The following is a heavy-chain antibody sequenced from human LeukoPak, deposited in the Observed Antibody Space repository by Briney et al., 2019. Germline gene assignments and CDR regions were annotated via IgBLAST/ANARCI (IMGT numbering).Heavy chain of an antibody. D-gene: IGHD3-3*01. CDR3: ARHSLRFLEWFSNYFDY. CDR1: GGSFSGYY. Sequence: PSETLSLTCAVYGGSFSGYYWSWIRQPPGKGLEWIGEINHSGSTNYNPSLKRRVTISVDTSKNQFSLKLSSVTAADTALYYCARHSLRFLEWFSNYFDYWGQGTLVTVSS. CDR2: INHSGST. J-gene: IGHJ4*02. V-gene: IGHV4-34*01.